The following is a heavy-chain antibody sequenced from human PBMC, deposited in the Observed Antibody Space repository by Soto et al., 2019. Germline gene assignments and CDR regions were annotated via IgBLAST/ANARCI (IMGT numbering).Heavy chain of an antibody. CDR3: ERDFAPLSIAARPNYYYGMDV. Sequence: QVQLVESGGGVVQPGRSLRLSCAASGFTFSSYGMHWVRQAPGKGLEWVAVIWYDGSNKYYADSVKGRFTISRDNSKNTLYLQMNSLRAEDTAVYYCERDFAPLSIAARPNYYYGMDVWGQGTTVTVSS. CDR1: GFTFSSYG. V-gene: IGHV3-33*01. CDR2: IWYDGSNK. J-gene: IGHJ6*02. D-gene: IGHD6-6*01.